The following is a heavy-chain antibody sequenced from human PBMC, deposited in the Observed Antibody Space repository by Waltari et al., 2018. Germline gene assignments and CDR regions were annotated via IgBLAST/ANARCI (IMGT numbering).Heavy chain of an antibody. D-gene: IGHD3-3*01. CDR2: IYTSGST. CDR3: ARVPYYDFWSGIDY. Sequence: QVQLQESGPGLVKPSQTLSLTCTVSGGSTSSGSYYWRWIRRPAGKGLEWIGYIYTSGSTNYNPSLKSRVTISVDTSKNQFSLKLSSVTAADTAVYYCARVPYYDFWSGIDYWGQGTLVTVSS. V-gene: IGHV4-61*09. CDR1: GGSTSSGSYY. J-gene: IGHJ4*02.